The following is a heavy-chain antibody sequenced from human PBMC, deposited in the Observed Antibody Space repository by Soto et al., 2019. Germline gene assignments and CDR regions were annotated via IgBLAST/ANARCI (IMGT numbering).Heavy chain of an antibody. CDR2: ISSSSSYT. D-gene: IGHD2-21*02. CDR3: ARDSPGVETYCGGDCYPDGAFDI. Sequence: GGSLRLSCAASGFTFSDYYMSWIRQAPGKGLEWVSYISSSSSYTNYADSVKGRFTISRDNAKNSLYLQMNSLRAEDTAVYYCARDSPGVETYCGGDCYPDGAFDIWGQGTMVTVSS. V-gene: IGHV3-11*06. CDR1: GFTFSDYY. J-gene: IGHJ3*02.